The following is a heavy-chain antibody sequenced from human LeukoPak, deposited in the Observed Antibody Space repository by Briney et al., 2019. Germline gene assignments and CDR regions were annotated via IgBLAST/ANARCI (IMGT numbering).Heavy chain of an antibody. CDR1: GYTFTGYY. Sequence: ASVKVSCKASGYTFTGYYMHWVRQAPGQGLEWMGWINPNSGGTNYAQKFQGRVTMTRDTSISTAYMELRSLRSDDTAVYYCAREVVPAAIRFDPWGQGTLVTVSS. D-gene: IGHD2-2*01. CDR3: AREVVPAAIRFDP. J-gene: IGHJ5*02. CDR2: INPNSGGT. V-gene: IGHV1-2*02.